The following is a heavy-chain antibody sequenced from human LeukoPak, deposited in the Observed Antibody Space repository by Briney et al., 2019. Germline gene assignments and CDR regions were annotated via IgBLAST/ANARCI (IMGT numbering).Heavy chain of an antibody. Sequence: PGGSLRLSCAASGFTFSSYGMRWVRQAPGKGLEWVAVIWYDGSNKYYADSVKGRFTISRDNSKNTLYLQMNSLRAEDTAVYYCARDYYGSGSYPLDYWGQGTLVTVSS. V-gene: IGHV3-33*01. D-gene: IGHD3-10*01. CDR3: ARDYYGSGSYPLDY. J-gene: IGHJ4*02. CDR1: GFTFSSYG. CDR2: IWYDGSNK.